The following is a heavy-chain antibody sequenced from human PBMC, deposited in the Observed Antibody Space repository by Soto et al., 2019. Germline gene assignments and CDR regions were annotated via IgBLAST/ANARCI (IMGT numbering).Heavy chain of an antibody. CDR3: ARSSLYSSYSRGSYYYYGMDV. D-gene: IGHD6-6*01. V-gene: IGHV1-69*13. J-gene: IGHJ6*02. CDR2: IIPIFGTA. Sequence: GASVKVSCKASGGTFSSYAISWVRQAPGQGLEWMGGIIPIFGTANYAQKFQGRVTITADESTSTAYMELSSLRSEDTAVYYCARSSLYSSYSRGSYYYYGMDVWGQGTTVTVSS. CDR1: GGTFSSYA.